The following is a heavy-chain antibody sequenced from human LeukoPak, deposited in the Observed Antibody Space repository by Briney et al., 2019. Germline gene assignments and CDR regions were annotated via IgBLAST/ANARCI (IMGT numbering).Heavy chain of an antibody. CDR3: AKDWRYDYSNYGGDY. D-gene: IGHD4-11*01. Sequence: GGSLRLSCAASGFTFSSYAMSWVRQAPGKGLEWVSAISGSGGSTYYADSVEGRFTISRDNSKTTLYLQMNSLRAEDTAVYYCAKDWRYDYSNYGGDYWGQGTLVTVSS. J-gene: IGHJ4*02. CDR1: GFTFSSYA. CDR2: ISGSGGST. V-gene: IGHV3-23*01.